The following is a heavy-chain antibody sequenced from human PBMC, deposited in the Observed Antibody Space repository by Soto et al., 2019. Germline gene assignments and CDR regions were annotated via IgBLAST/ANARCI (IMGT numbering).Heavy chain of an antibody. D-gene: IGHD3-10*01. CDR3: AKFRITMVRGVTIDS. CDR1: RFTFDDYA. CDR2: ISWNSAII. Sequence: EVQLEESGGGLVQAGRSLRLSCAASRFTFDDYALHWVRQAPGKGLEWVSGISWNSAIISYADSVKGRFSISRDNAKKYVYLQMDSLRPEDTALYYCAKFRITMVRGVTIDSWGQGTLVTVSS. V-gene: IGHV3-9*01. J-gene: IGHJ4*02.